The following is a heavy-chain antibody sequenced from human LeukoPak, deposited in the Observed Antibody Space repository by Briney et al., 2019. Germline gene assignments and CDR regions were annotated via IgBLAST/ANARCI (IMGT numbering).Heavy chain of an antibody. J-gene: IGHJ6*02. D-gene: IGHD1-26*01. V-gene: IGHV4-59*08. Sequence: SETLSLTCTVSGGSISSYYWSWIRQPPGKGLEWIGYIYYSGSTNYNPSLKSRVTISVDTSKNQFSLKLSSVTAADTAVYYCARGIVGATPNYYYYGMDVWGQGTTVTVSS. CDR2: IYYSGST. CDR3: ARGIVGATPNYYYYGMDV. CDR1: GGSISSYY.